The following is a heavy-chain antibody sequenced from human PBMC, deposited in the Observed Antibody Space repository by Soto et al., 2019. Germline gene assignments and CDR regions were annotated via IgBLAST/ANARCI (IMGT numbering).Heavy chain of an antibody. Sequence: LRLSCAASGFTFSSYAMHWVRQAPGKGLEWVAVISYDGSNKYYADSVKGRFTISRDNSKNTLYLQMNSLRAEDTAVYYCAREVVATDFDYWGQGTLVTVSS. CDR1: GFTFSSYA. D-gene: IGHD2-15*01. CDR3: AREVVATDFDY. J-gene: IGHJ4*02. V-gene: IGHV3-30-3*01. CDR2: ISYDGSNK.